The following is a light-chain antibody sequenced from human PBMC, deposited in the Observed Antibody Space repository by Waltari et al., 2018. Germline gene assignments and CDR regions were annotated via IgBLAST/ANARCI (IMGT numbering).Light chain of an antibody. Sequence: SSELTRDPAVSVPLGQTVRFTCQGDSLRTSYASWYQLKPGQAPVLVIYGKDKRPSGIPDRISGYSSGTTSSLTITGAQAEDEADYYCSSRNGRANQVVFAGGTKVTVL. CDR1: SLRTSY. CDR3: SSRNGRANQVV. J-gene: IGLJ3*02. CDR2: GKD. V-gene: IGLV3-19*01.